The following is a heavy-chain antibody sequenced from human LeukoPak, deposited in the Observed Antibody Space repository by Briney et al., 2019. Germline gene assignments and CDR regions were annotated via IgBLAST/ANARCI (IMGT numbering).Heavy chain of an antibody. D-gene: IGHD3-10*01. J-gene: IGHJ4*02. CDR2: ISSSGSYI. CDR1: GFTFSTSN. Sequence: GGSLRLSCAASGFTFSTSNMNWVRQAPGKGLEWVSSISSSGSYIYFADSVKGRFTVSRDNAKNSLYLQMNGLRVEDTAVYYCARDRGNGHASDYWGQGTLVTVSS. V-gene: IGHV3-21*01. CDR3: ARDRGNGHASDY.